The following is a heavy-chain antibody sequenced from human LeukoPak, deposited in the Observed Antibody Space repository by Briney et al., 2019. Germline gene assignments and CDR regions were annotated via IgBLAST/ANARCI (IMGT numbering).Heavy chain of an antibody. CDR2: IYYSGST. D-gene: IGHD5-12*01. Sequence: PSETLSLTCTVSGGSISSSSYYWGWIRQPPGKGLEWIGSIYYSGSTYYNPSLKSRVTISVDTSKNQFSLKLSSVTAADTAVYYCAREKLKVDIVATIRGGIDYWGQGTLVTVSS. CDR3: AREKLKVDIVATIRGGIDY. J-gene: IGHJ4*02. V-gene: IGHV4-39*07. CDR1: GGSISSSSYY.